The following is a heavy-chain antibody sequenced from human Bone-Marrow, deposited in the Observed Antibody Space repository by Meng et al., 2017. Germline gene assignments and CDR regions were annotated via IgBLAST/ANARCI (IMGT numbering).Heavy chain of an antibody. J-gene: IGHJ1*01. D-gene: IGHD3-22*01. CDR1: GFILSSYW. Sequence: GESLKISCAASGFILSSYWMHWVRQAPGRGLVWVSRINSDGSDTSYADSVKGRFTISRDNARNTLYLQMNSLRVEDTAVYYCAKVGYYDSSNYYAYFQHWGQGTRVTVSS. CDR3: AKVGYYDSSNYYAYFQH. CDR2: INSDGSDT. V-gene: IGHV3-74*01.